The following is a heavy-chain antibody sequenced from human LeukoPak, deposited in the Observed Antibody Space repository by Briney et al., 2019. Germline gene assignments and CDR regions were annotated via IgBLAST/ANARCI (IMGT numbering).Heavy chain of an antibody. J-gene: IGHJ5*01. V-gene: IGHV3-7*01. CDR3: ARYDVTQHAGFYS. D-gene: IGHD4-23*01. CDR2: IEQGGSQT. Sequence: GGSLRLSRVTSGLSFGSLWVSWVREAPGKGLEWGANIEQGGSQTYYVDSVKGRFTISRDNAKHLMYLQMNSQRGEDSAVYHCARYDVTQHAGFYSWGHGTPVTVSS. CDR1: GLSFGSLW.